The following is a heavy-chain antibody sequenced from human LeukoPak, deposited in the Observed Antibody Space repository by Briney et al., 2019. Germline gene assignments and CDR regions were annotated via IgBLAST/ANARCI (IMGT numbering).Heavy chain of an antibody. CDR2: TYYRSKWYN. CDR1: GDSVSSNSAT. D-gene: IGHD6-13*01. Sequence: SQTLSLTCAISGDSVSSNSATWHWIRQSPSRGLEWLGRTYYRSKWYNDYAESVKSRITINPDTSKNQFSLQLNSATPEDTAVYYCARVYGIAAATERTGPYYYYGMDVWGQGTTVTVSS. J-gene: IGHJ6*02. CDR3: ARVYGIAAATERTGPYYYYGMDV. V-gene: IGHV6-1*01.